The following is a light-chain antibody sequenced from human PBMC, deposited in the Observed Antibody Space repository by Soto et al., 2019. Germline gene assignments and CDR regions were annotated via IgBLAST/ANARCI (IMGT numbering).Light chain of an antibody. V-gene: IGLV2-14*03. CDR2: GVS. Sequence: QSALTQPASVSGSPGQSVTISCTGTSSDFGGYNFVSWYQHHPGKAPRLMIFGVSDRPSGVSDRFSGSKSGNTASLTISGLQAEDEADYYCSSYISSSNPYVFGTGTKVTVL. CDR1: SSDFGGYNF. CDR3: SSYISSSNPYV. J-gene: IGLJ1*01.